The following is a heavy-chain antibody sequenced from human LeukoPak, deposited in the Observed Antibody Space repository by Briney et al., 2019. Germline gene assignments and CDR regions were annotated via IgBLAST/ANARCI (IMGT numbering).Heavy chain of an antibody. CDR2: NYPGGSDT. V-gene: IGHV5-51*01. CDR3: ARQPRAYCGDDCYSEYGMDV. Sequence: GEALEISCKASGYSFSNYLIGLGRPMPGKGLELMGINYPGGSDTRYSTSFQAQVTLSADESISTATLQWSSMKASDTGTYYCARQPRAYCGDDCYSEYGMDVWGQGTTVTVSS. CDR1: GYSFSNYL. J-gene: IGHJ6*02. D-gene: IGHD2-21*02.